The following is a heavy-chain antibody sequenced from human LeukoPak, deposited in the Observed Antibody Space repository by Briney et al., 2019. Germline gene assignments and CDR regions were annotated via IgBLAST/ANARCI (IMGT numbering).Heavy chain of an antibody. Sequence: GGSLRLSCAASGFTFSNAWMSWVRQAPGKGLEWVGRIKSKTDGGTTDYAAPVKGRFTVSRDDSKNTLYLQMNSLKTEDTAAYYCTTDPSYDYVWGSYRYSDYWGQGTLVPVSS. CDR3: TTDPSYDYVWGSYRYSDY. CDR2: IKSKTDGGTT. V-gene: IGHV3-15*01. J-gene: IGHJ4*02. CDR1: GFTFSNAW. D-gene: IGHD3-16*02.